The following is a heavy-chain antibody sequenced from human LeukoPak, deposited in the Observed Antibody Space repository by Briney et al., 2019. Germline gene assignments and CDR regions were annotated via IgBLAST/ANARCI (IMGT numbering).Heavy chain of an antibody. Sequence: KPGGSLRLSCAASGFTFSSYSMNWVRQAPGKGLEWVSSISSSSSYIYYADSAKGRFTISRDNAKNSLYLQMNSLRAEDTAVYYCARAGSSWYYFDYWGQGTLVTVSS. V-gene: IGHV3-21*01. CDR2: ISSSSSYI. J-gene: IGHJ4*02. CDR1: GFTFSSYS. CDR3: ARAGSSWYYFDY. D-gene: IGHD6-13*01.